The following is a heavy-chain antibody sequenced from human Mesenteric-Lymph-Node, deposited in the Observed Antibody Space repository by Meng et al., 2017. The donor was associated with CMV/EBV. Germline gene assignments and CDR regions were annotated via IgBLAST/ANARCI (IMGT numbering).Heavy chain of an antibody. CDR2: IYYSGSV. V-gene: IGHV4-31*03. CDR3: ALTTGKDYFDY. Sequence: CTVSGDSISRGGFYWSWIRQRPGKGLEWIGYIYYSGSVYRNPSLMSRVSISVDTSKNQFSLNLSSVTAADTATYFCALTTGKDYFDYWGQGTLVTVSS. D-gene: IGHD4/OR15-4a*01. CDR1: GDSISRGGFY. J-gene: IGHJ4*02.